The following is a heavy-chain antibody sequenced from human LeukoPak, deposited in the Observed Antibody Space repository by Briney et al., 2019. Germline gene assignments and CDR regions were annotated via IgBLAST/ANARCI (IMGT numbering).Heavy chain of an antibody. J-gene: IGHJ4*02. CDR1: GFTFRSYW. Sequence: GGSLRLSCAASGFTFRSYWMHWVPQAPGKGLVWVSRINSDGSNTNYADSVKGRFTISRDNAKNTLYLQMNSLRAEDTAIYYCASTDDYADENYWGQGTLVTVSS. V-gene: IGHV3-74*01. CDR2: INSDGSNT. CDR3: ASTDDYADENY. D-gene: IGHD4-17*01.